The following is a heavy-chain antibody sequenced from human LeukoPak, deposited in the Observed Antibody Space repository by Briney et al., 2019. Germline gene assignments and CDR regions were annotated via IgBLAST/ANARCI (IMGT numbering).Heavy chain of an antibody. CDR2: ISYDGNDK. CDR3: AKITKATTPNY. J-gene: IGHJ4*02. V-gene: IGHV3-30*18. D-gene: IGHD4-17*01. Sequence: PGGSLRLSCAASGFIFSNYGMHWVRQAPGKGLEWVAVISYDGNDKKFADSVKGRFSISRDNSKNTVYLQMSDLRAEDTAVYYCAKITKATTPNYWGQGTLVTVSS. CDR1: GFIFSNYG.